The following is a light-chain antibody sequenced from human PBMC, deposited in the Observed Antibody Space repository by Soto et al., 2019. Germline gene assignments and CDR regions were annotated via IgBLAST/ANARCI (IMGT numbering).Light chain of an antibody. CDR2: RAS. CDR3: LQHSSYPFT. CDR1: QGIRDD. J-gene: IGKJ3*01. Sequence: DIQMTQSPSFLSPSIGDRVTITCRASQGIRDDLSWFQQKPGKAPERLIYRASFLQAGVPSRFSGSGSGTEFTLTIISLQPEDFATYYCLQHSSYPFTFGHGTEVHV. V-gene: IGKV1-17*01.